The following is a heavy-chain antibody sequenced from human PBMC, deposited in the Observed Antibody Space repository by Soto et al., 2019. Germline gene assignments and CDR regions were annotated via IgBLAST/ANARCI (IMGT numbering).Heavy chain of an antibody. V-gene: IGHV1-3*01. CDR1: GYTFTSSA. CDR2: INGGNGNT. CDR3: ASGPGGPDGPVVY. Sequence: QVQLVQSGAEVKKPGASVKVSCKASGYTFTSSARHWVRQSPGQRLEWMGWINGGNGNTKDSPKFLGRVTITRDTSASTASMELSSLRSEDTAVYYGASGPGGPDGPVVYSGHGTLGTVCS. D-gene: IGHD2-15*01. J-gene: IGHJ4*01.